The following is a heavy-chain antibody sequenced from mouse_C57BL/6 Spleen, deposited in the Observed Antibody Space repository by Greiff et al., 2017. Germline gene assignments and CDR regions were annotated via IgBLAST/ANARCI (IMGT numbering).Heavy chain of an antibody. J-gene: IGHJ3*01. CDR1: GYAFSSSW. D-gene: IGHD1-1*01. CDR2: IYPGDGDT. V-gene: IGHV1-82*01. Sequence: VQLQQSGPELVKPGASVKISCKASGYAFSSSWMNWVKQRPGKGLEWIGRIYPGDGDTNYNGKFKGKATLTADKSSSTAYMQLSSLTSEVSAVYFCATYYGRGDFAYWGQGTLVTVSA. CDR3: ATYYGRGDFAY.